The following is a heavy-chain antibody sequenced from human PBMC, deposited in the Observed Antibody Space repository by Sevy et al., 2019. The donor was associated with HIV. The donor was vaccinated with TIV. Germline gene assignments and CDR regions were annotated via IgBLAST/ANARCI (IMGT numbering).Heavy chain of an antibody. Sequence: GGSLRLSCAASGFTFETYAMHWVRLSPGKGLEWVSGITWNSGTIGYADSVKGRFIISRDNAKNSLYLQMNSLRPEDTGFYYCAKDQLLLGIVDQFDYWGQRTLVTVSS. J-gene: IGHJ4*02. D-gene: IGHD2-21*01. CDR1: GFTFETYA. CDR3: AKDQLLLGIVDQFDY. CDR2: ITWNSGTI. V-gene: IGHV3-9*01.